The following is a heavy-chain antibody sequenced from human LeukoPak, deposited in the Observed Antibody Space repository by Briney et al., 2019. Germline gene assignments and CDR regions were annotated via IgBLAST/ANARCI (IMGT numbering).Heavy chain of an antibody. J-gene: IGHJ6*02. V-gene: IGHV4-30-4*01. CDR1: GGSISSGDYY. Sequence: SETLSLTCTVSGGSISSGDYYWSWIRQPPGKGLEWIGYIYYSGSTSYNPSLKSRVTMSVDTSKNQHSLRLSSVTAADTAVYYCARGGTYYYGSASYGMDVWGQGTTVTVSS. CDR3: ARGGTYYYGSASYGMDV. CDR2: IYYSGST. D-gene: IGHD3-10*01.